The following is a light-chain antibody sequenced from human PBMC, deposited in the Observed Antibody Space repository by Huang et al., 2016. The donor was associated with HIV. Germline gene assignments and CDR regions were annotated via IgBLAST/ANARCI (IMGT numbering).Light chain of an antibody. CDR3: QLRSTWPGDT. CDR1: QTVSSY. J-gene: IGKJ4*01. V-gene: IGKV3-11*01. CDR2: DAS. Sequence: EIVLTQSPATLSLSPGERATLSCRASQTVSSYLALYQQKPGQAPRILIYDASNRATGIPARFSGSGSGTDFTLTISSLEPEDFAVYYCQLRSTWPGDTFGGGTKVEIK.